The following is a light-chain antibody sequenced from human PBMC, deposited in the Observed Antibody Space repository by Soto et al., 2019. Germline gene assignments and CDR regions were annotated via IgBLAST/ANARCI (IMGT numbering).Light chain of an antibody. V-gene: IGLV2-14*03. CDR3: SSYTRGRVV. CDR1: TSDVGGYNF. Sequence: QSALTQPASVSGSPGQSITISCTGTTSDVGGYNFVSWYQHHPGKAPKLMIYNAFDRPSGVSNRFSGSKSDNTASLTISGLQAEDEAHYYCSSYTRGRVVFGGGTKVTVL. CDR2: NAF. J-gene: IGLJ2*01.